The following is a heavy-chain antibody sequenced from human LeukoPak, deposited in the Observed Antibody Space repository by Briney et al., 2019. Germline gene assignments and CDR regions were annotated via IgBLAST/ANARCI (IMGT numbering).Heavy chain of an antibody. CDR3: VRETHGANSGATDY. Sequence: ASVKVSCKASGYTFTTYYMYWVRQAPGQGLEWMGRINPRGGSTIYAQKFQGRVTMTRDTSTTTVYMELSSLRSEDTAVYYCVRETHGANSGATDYWGQGTLVTVSS. CDR1: GYTFTTYY. J-gene: IGHJ4*02. V-gene: IGHV1-46*01. D-gene: IGHD4-23*01. CDR2: INPRGGST.